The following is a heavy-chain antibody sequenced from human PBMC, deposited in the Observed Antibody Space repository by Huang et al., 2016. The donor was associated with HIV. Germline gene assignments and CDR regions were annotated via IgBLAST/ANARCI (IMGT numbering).Heavy chain of an antibody. CDR2: VSAYSGYT. Sequence: QIQLVQSGPEVKKPGASVKVSCQASGYTFSIYGISWVRQATGQGPEGMGWVSAYSGYTNYSQKFQGRGTMTADTSESTAYIDLRSLTSDDTAVYYCARVPSDHFSDYWGQGTLVTVSS. CDR1: GYTFSIYG. V-gene: IGHV1-18*01. CDR3: ARVPSDHFSDY. J-gene: IGHJ4*02.